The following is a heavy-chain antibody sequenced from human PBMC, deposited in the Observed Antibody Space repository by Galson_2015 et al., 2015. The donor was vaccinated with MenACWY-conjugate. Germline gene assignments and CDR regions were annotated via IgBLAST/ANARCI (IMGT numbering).Heavy chain of an antibody. V-gene: IGHV2-5*02. CDR3: AHSGGDTTMVHWWFDP. J-gene: IGHJ5*02. CDR1: GFSLSSSGVG. Sequence: PALVKPTQTLTLTCTFSGFSLSSSGVGVGWIRQPPGKALEWLALIYWDDDKRYSPSLKTRLTITRDTSKNQVVLTMTNMDSVDTATYYCAHSGGDTTMVHWWFDPWGRGTLVTVSS. CDR2: IYWDDDK. D-gene: IGHD5-18*01.